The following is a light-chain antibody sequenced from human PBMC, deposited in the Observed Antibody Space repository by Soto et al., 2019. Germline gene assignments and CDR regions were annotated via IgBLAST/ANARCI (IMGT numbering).Light chain of an antibody. Sequence: EVVMTQSPGTLSVSPGERAILSCRASLSVGNNLAWYQQRPGQPPRVVIYGASTRATGFSDRFSGSGSGTEFTLTITSLQSEDFAVYYCQQYDYWPTFGQGTKLEIK. V-gene: IGKV3-15*01. J-gene: IGKJ2*01. CDR3: QQYDYWPT. CDR1: LSVGNN. CDR2: GAS.